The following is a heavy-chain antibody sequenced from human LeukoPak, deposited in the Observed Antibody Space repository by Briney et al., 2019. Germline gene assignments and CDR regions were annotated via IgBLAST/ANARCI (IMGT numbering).Heavy chain of an antibody. V-gene: IGHV4-30-2*01. CDR3: ARQHRIRGYNWSDVYWFDP. Sequence: PSETLSLTCAVSGGSISSGGYYWSWIRQPPGKGLEWIGYIYHSGSTYYNPSLKSRVTISVDTSKNRFSLKLSSVTAADTAVFYCARQHRIRGYNWSDVYWFDPWGQGTLVTVSS. D-gene: IGHD1-1*01. CDR2: IYHSGST. CDR1: GGSISSGGYY. J-gene: IGHJ5*02.